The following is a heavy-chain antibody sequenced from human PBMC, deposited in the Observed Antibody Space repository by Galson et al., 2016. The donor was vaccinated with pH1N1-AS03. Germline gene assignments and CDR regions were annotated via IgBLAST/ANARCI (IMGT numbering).Heavy chain of an antibody. V-gene: IGHV3-7*03. CDR2: IKEDGSDK. J-gene: IGHJ3*02. CDR1: AFTFSNSW. D-gene: IGHD1-7*01. CDR3: ARDGVGNYRVAFDI. Sequence: SLRLSCAASAFTFSNSWMSWVRQAPGKGLECVAIIKEDGSDKYYLDSAKGRFTISRDNAKNSLYLQMNSLRAEDTAVYYCARDGVGNYRVAFDIWGRGTMVTVSS.